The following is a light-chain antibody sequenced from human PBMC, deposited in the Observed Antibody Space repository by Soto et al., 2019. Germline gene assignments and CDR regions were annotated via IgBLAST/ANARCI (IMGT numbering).Light chain of an antibody. CDR2: DAS. V-gene: IGKV3-11*01. Sequence: EVTLTQSPATLYLSPGERATLSCRASQSVASFLTWYQQKPGQAPRVVIYDASTRAPGIPARFSGSGSGTDFSLTISSLEPEDFAVYYCQQYNNWPGRTFGQGTKVEIK. CDR1: QSVASF. J-gene: IGKJ1*01. CDR3: QQYNNWPGRT.